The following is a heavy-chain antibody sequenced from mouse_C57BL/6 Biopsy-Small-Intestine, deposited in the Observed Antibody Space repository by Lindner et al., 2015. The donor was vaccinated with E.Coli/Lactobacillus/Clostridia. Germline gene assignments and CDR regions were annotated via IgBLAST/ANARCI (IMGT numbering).Heavy chain of an antibody. CDR2: IDPANGNT. J-gene: IGHJ2*01. CDR1: GFNIKDDY. V-gene: IGHV14-3*01. D-gene: IGHD2-14*01. Sequence: VQLQESGAELVRPGASVKLSCTASGFNIKDDYMHWVKQRPEQGLEWIGRIDPANGNTKYAPKFQGKATITADTSSNTAYLQLSSLTSEDTAVYYCARSDYRYDEGYWGQGTTLTVSS. CDR3: ARSDYRYDEGY.